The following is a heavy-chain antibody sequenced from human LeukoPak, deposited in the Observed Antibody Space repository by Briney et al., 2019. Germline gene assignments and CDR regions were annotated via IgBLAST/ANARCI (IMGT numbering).Heavy chain of an antibody. CDR1: GFTFSSYE. V-gene: IGHV3-48*03. Sequence: PPGGSLRLSCAASGFTFSSYEMNWVRQAPGKGLEWVSYISSSGSTIYYADSVKGRFTISRDNAKNSLYLQMNSLTAEDTAVYYCAKGGGYEAQYYYYYLDVWGKGTTITISS. J-gene: IGHJ6*03. CDR2: ISSSGSTI. D-gene: IGHD5-12*01. CDR3: AKGGGYEAQYYYYYLDV.